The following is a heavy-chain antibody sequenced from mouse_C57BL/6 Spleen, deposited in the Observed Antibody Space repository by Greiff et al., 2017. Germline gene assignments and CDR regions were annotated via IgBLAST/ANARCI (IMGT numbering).Heavy chain of an antibody. CDR2: ISSGSSTI. V-gene: IGHV5-17*01. CDR1: GFTFSDYG. D-gene: IGHD1-1*01. Sequence: DVQLVESGGGLVKPGGSLKLSCAASGFTFSDYGMHWVRQAPEKGLEWVAYISSGSSTIYYADTVKGRFTISRDNAKITLFLQMTSLRSEDTAMYYCATYCYGSSHYAMDYWGQGTSVTVSS. CDR3: ATYCYGSSHYAMDY. J-gene: IGHJ4*01.